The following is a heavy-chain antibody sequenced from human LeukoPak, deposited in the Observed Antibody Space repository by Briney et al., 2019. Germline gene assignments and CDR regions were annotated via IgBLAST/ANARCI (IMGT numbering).Heavy chain of an antibody. J-gene: IGHJ5*02. D-gene: IGHD5-12*01. CDR3: ARAAVATRRGSWFDP. CDR2: MNPNSGNT. CDR1: GYTLTNDD. V-gene: IGHV1-8*01. Sequence: ASVKVSCKASGYTLTNDDINWVRQATGQGLEWMGWMNPNSGNTGYAQKFQGRVTMTRNTSINTAYMELSSLRSEDTAVYYCARAAVATRRGSWFDPWGQGTLVTVSS.